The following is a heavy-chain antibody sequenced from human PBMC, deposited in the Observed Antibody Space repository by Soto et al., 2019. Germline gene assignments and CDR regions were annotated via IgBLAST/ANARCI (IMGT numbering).Heavy chain of an antibody. D-gene: IGHD2-8*01. CDR3: ASGDSTDCSNSVCSFFYNHDMDV. Sequence: ASVKVSCKASGYSFPDYHIHWVRQAPGQRLEWRGRIDPKSGGTSTAQKFQGWVTITKDTSISTASMELTRLTDDDTSIYYCASGDSTDCSNSVCSFFYNHDMDVWGQGTTVTVSS. CDR1: GYSFPDYH. J-gene: IGHJ6*02. V-gene: IGHV1-2*04. CDR2: IDPKSGGT.